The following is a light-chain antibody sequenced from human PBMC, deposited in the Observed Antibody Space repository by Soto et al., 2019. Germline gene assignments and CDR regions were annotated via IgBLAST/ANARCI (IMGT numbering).Light chain of an antibody. CDR2: DAS. Sequence: ETVLTQSPATLSLSPGGRATLSCRASQDIGRYLIWYQQKVGQAPRLLIHDASSRATGIPSRFSGSGSGTDFTLTISSLEPEDFAVYYCQQRGNWPLTFGGGTRVEI. J-gene: IGKJ4*01. V-gene: IGKV3-11*01. CDR3: QQRGNWPLT. CDR1: QDIGRY.